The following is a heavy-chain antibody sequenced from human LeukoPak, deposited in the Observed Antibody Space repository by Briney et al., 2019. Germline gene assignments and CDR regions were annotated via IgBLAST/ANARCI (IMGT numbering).Heavy chain of an antibody. CDR2: INPSGGST. D-gene: IGHD6-13*01. V-gene: IGHV1-46*03. CDR3: ARIAAAGTWAFDI. CDR1: GYTFTSYY. J-gene: IGHJ3*02. Sequence: GASVKVSCKXSGYTFTSYYMHWVRQAPGQGLEWMGIINPSGGSTSYAQKFQGRVTMTRDTSTSTVYMELSSLRSEDTAVYYCARIAAAGTWAFDIWGQGTMVTVSS.